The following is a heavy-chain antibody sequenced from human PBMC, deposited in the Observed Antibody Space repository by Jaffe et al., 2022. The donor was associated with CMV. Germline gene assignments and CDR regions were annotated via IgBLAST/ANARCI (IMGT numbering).Heavy chain of an antibody. Sequence: QVQLQQSGPGLVKPSQTLSLTCAVSGDTISGNSGSWNWIRQSPSRGLEWLGRTYYRSRWYYDYAVSVKSRLTIYPDTSKNQFSLHLISVTPEDTAVYYCARGVGVGGYYYDSSGYFEGGAKRTRFDPWGQGTLVTVSS. CDR2: TYYRSRWYY. CDR1: GDTISGNSGS. D-gene: IGHD3-22*01. J-gene: IGHJ5*02. V-gene: IGHV6-1*01. CDR3: ARGVGVGGYYYDSSGYFEGGAKRTRFDP.